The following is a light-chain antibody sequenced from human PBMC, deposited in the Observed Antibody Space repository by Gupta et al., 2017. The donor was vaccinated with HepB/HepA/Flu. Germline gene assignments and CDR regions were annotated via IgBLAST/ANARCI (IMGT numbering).Light chain of an antibody. Sequence: DIVLTQSPGTLSLSPAERATLPCRASQSISSNYLTWYQQKPGQAPRLLIYGASSRATGIPDRFSGSGSGTDFTLTISRLEPEDFAVYFCQHSGGSAFTFGPGTKVDVK. J-gene: IGKJ3*01. V-gene: IGKV3-20*01. CDR2: GAS. CDR3: QHSGGSAFT. CDR1: QSISSNY.